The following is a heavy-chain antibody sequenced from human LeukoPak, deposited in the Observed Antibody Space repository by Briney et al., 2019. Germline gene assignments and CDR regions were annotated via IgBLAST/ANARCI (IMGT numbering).Heavy chain of an antibody. CDR2: ISYDGSNK. Sequence: PGGSLRLSCAASGFTFSSYAMHWFRQAPGKGLEWVGVISYDGSNKYYADSVKGRFTISRDNSKNTLYLQMNSLRAEDTAVYYCARDLNYYDSSGMGFDIWGQGTMVTVSS. CDR3: ARDLNYYDSSGMGFDI. V-gene: IGHV3-30-3*01. J-gene: IGHJ3*02. CDR1: GFTFSSYA. D-gene: IGHD3-22*01.